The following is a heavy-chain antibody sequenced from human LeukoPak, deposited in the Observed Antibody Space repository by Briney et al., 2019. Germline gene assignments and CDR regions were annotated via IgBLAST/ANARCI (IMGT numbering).Heavy chain of an antibody. Sequence: PGGSLRLSCAASGFIFNNYDMRWVRQAPGKGLEWVATISGSGGSAHYADSVKGRFTISRDSSKNTLSLQMNRLRGEDTAIYYCAKTSVAGTRYNYYAMDVWGQGTTVTVSS. J-gene: IGHJ6*02. V-gene: IGHV3-23*01. CDR1: GFIFNNYD. D-gene: IGHD6-13*01. CDR2: ISGSGGSA. CDR3: AKTSVAGTRYNYYAMDV.